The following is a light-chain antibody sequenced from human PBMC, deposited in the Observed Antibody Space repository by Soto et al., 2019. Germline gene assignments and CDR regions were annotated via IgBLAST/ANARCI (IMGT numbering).Light chain of an antibody. Sequence: QSALTQPASVSGSPGQSITISCTGTSSDVGGHNYVSWYQQHPGKVPKLMISEVSKRPSGVSNRFSGSKSGNTASLTISGLQAEDEADYYCSSYTTTWAVVFGGGTMVTVL. CDR2: EVS. CDR1: SSDVGGHNY. J-gene: IGLJ2*01. CDR3: SSYTTTWAVV. V-gene: IGLV2-14*01.